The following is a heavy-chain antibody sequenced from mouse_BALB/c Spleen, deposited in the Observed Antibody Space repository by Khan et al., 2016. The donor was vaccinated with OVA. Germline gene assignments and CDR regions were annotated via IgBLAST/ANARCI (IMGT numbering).Heavy chain of an antibody. CDR2: IDTANGNT. Sequence: VQLVQSGAELVKPGASVKLSCTASGFNIKDTYMHWVQQRPEQGLEWIGWIDTANGNTKYAPKFQGKVTITADTSSNTAYLQLSSLTSEDTAVYYCARDYWDVFDYWGQGTLVTVS. V-gene: IGHV14-3*02. D-gene: IGHD4-1*01. CDR3: ARDYWDVFDY. CDR1: GFNIKDTY. J-gene: IGHJ3*01.